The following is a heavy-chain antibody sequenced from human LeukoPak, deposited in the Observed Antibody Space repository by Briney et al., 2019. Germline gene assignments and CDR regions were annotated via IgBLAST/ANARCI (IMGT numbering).Heavy chain of an antibody. Sequence: PSETLSLTCTVSGGSISSYYWSWIRQPPGKGLEWIGYIYTSGSTNYNPSLKSRVTISVDTSKNQFSLKLRSVTAADTAVYYCAGTSSIAARLHPEYFQHWGQGTLVTVSS. CDR1: GGSISSYY. J-gene: IGHJ1*01. V-gene: IGHV4-4*09. D-gene: IGHD6-6*01. CDR2: IYTSGST. CDR3: AGTSSIAARLHPEYFQH.